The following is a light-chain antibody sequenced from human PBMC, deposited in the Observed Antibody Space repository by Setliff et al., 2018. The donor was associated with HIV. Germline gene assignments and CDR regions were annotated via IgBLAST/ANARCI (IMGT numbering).Light chain of an antibody. CDR1: SSDIGRYNR. V-gene: IGLV2-14*02. CDR2: QAT. Sequence: QSALTQPASVSGSPGQSITISCTGTSSDIGRYNRVSWYQQYPGKAPKLMIYQATKRPSGVSNRFSGSKSGNTASLTISGLQAEDEADYYCSSYTRSNSLSVIFGGGTKVTVL. CDR3: SSYTRSNSLSVI. J-gene: IGLJ2*01.